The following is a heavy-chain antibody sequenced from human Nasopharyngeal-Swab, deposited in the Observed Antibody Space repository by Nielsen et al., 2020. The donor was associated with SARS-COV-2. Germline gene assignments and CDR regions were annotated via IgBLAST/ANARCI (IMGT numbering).Heavy chain of an antibody. Sequence: SETLSLPCPVSGCSISGSYWSWIRQPPGKGLDCIVYVYYIGSTFYNPSLKSRVTISVDTSKNQFSLNLNSVTAADTAMYYCATGIGRVTKNYWGQGTLVTVSS. D-gene: IGHD4-17*01. CDR1: GCSISGSY. V-gene: IGHV4-59*08. CDR2: VYYIGST. J-gene: IGHJ4*02. CDR3: ATGIGRVTKNY.